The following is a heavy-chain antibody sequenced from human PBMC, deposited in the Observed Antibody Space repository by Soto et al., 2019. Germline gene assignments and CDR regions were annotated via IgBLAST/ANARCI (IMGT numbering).Heavy chain of an antibody. CDR1: GFTFSSYA. V-gene: IGHV3-23*01. CDR2: ITDSGGDT. CDR3: AKGSASSRPYFFDY. Sequence: EVQLLESGGGLIQPGGSLRLSCAASGFTFSSYAMSWVRQAPGEGLEWVSAITDSGGDTYHADSVKGRFTISRDNTKNTLYLQMNSLSAEDTAVYYCAKGSASSRPYFFDYWGQGTLVTVSS. D-gene: IGHD2-2*01. J-gene: IGHJ4*02.